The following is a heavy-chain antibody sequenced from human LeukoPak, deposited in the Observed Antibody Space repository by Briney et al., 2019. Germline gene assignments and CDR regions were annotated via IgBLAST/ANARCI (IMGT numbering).Heavy chain of an antibody. Sequence: KPSETLSLTCTVSGGSISSYYWSWIRQPPGKGLEWIGYIYYSGSTNYNPSLKSRVTISADTSKNQFSLKLSSVTAADTAVYYCARSAGRSYHPSARYGMDVWGQGTTVTVSS. CDR3: ARSAGRSYHPSARYGMDV. J-gene: IGHJ6*02. CDR1: GGSISSYY. D-gene: IGHD3-10*01. CDR2: IYYSGST. V-gene: IGHV4-59*12.